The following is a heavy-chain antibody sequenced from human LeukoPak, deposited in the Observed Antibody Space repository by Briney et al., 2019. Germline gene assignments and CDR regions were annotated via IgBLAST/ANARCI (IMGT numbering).Heavy chain of an antibody. CDR2: IYHSGST. Sequence: PSDTLSLTCAVSGGSISSGGYSWTWIRQPPGNGLEWIGYIYHSGSTYYNPSLKSRVTISVDRSKNQFSLKLSSVTAADTAVYYCARAGQQLVNPFDYWGQGTLVTVSS. CDR1: GGSISSGGYS. D-gene: IGHD6-13*01. J-gene: IGHJ4*02. V-gene: IGHV4-30-2*01. CDR3: ARAGQQLVNPFDY.